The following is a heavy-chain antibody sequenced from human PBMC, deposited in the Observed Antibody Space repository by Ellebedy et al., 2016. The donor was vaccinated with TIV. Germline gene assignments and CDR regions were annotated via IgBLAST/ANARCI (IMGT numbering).Heavy chain of an antibody. CDR1: DISFTGNY. CDR2: VSHGGGT. V-gene: IGHV4-34*01. Sequence: SETLSLXCVVSDISFTGNYWSWIRQSPGKGLEWIGEVSHGGGTKYNPSLKSRVTISLDTSKQQFSLKLSFATAADTAVYYCARVRTPIYYGSGRFNHFDHYMDVWGDGTTVTVSS. D-gene: IGHD3-10*01. CDR3: ARVRTPIYYGSGRFNHFDHYMDV. J-gene: IGHJ6*03.